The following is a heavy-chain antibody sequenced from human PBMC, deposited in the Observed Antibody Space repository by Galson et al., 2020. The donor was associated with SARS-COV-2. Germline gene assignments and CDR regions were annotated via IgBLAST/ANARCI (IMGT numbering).Heavy chain of an antibody. CDR3: ARGRYSSGWYGLRNLFDP. CDR2: INHSGST. D-gene: IGHD6-19*01. J-gene: IGHJ5*02. V-gene: IGHV4-34*01. CDR1: GGSFSGYY. Sequence: SETLSLTCAVYGGSFSGYYWSWIRQPPGKGLEWIGEINHSGSTNYNPSLKSRVTISVDTSKNQFSLKLSSVTAADTAVYYCARGRYSSGWYGLRNLFDPWGQGTLVTVSS.